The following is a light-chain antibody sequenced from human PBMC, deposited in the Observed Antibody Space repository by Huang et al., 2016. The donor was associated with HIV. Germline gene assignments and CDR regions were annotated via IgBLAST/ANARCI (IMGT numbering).Light chain of an antibody. CDR1: QDIGTS. Sequence: HLTQSPPSLSASVGDSVFISCRASQDIGTSLAWYQQRTGRAPKLLISGASTLQTGVTSRFSGDSAGTFFTLVITDLQPEDFATYYCQQLHAYPITFGQGTRLDIK. J-gene: IGKJ5*01. V-gene: IGKV1-13*02. CDR2: GAS. CDR3: QQLHAYPIT.